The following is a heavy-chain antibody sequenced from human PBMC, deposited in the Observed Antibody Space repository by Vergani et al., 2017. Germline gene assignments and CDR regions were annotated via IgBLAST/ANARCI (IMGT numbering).Heavy chain of an antibody. CDR2: SNPKSGVT. Sequence: QVQLVQSGAEVKKPGASVKVSCKASGYTFIDYYIHWIRQAPGQGLEWMGWSNPKSGVTNYAQKFQGRVTMTRDTSISTAYMELTSLTSADTAIFYCARDHAGSGSYIAWFDPWGQGSPVIVSS. CDR1: GYTFIDYY. D-gene: IGHD1-26*01. V-gene: IGHV1-2*02. CDR3: ARDHAGSGSYIAWFDP. J-gene: IGHJ5*02.